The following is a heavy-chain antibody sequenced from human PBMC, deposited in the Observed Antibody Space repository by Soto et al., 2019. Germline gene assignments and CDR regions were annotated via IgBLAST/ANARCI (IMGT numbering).Heavy chain of an antibody. CDR2: IYSGGST. CDR3: ARDLRIAARRDYYYYYYMDV. V-gene: IGHV3-66*01. CDR1: GFTVSSNY. J-gene: IGHJ6*03. Sequence: GGSLRLSCAASGFTVSSNYMSWVRQAPGKGLEWVSVIYSGGSTYYADSVKGRFTISRDNSKNTLYLQMNSLRAEDTAVYYCARDLRIAARRDYYYYYYMDVWGKGTTVTV. D-gene: IGHD6-6*01.